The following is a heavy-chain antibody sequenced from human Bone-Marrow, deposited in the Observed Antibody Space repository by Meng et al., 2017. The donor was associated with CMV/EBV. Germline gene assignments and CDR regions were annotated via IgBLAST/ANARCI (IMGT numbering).Heavy chain of an antibody. CDR2: IGTAGDT. Sequence: SGFTFSSYDMHWVRQATGKGLEWVSAIGTAGDTYYPGSVKGRFTISRENAKNSLYLQMNSLRAGDTAVYYCARAFGSNYTDWYFDLWGRGTLVTVSS. CDR1: GFTFSSYD. CDR3: ARAFGSNYTDWYFDL. V-gene: IGHV3-13*01. J-gene: IGHJ2*01. D-gene: IGHD4-11*01.